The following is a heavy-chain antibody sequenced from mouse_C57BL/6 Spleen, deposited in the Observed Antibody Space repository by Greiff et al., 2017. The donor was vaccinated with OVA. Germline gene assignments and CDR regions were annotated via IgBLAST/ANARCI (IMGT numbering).Heavy chain of an antibody. J-gene: IGHJ4*01. D-gene: IGHD2-2*01. V-gene: IGHV6-6*01. Sequence: EVKLQESGGGLVQPGGSMKLSCAASGFTFSDAWMDWVRQSPEKGLEWVAEIRNKANNHATYYAESVKGRFTISRDDSKSSVYLQMNSLRAEDTGIYYCTSTMVTTNYAMDYWGQGTSVTVSS. CDR2: IRNKANNHAT. CDR3: TSTMVTTNYAMDY. CDR1: GFTFSDAW.